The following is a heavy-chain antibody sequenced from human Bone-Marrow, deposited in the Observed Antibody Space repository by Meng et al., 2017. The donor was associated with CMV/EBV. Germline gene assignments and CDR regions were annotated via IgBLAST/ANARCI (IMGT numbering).Heavy chain of an antibody. CDR3: AKDMAYYDFWSGYSYYYYYGMDV. J-gene: IGHJ6*02. Sequence: GESLKISCAASGFTFSSYWMHWVRQAPGKGLVWVSRINSDGSSTSYADSVKGRFTISRDNAKNTLYLQMNSLRAEGTALYYCAKDMAYYDFWSGYSYYYYYGMDVWGQGTTVTVSS. D-gene: IGHD3-3*01. CDR2: INSDGSST. CDR1: GFTFSSYW. V-gene: IGHV3-74*01.